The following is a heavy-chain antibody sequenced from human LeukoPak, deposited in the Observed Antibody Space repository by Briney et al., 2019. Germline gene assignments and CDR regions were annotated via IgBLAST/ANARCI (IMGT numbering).Heavy chain of an antibody. J-gene: IGHJ4*02. V-gene: IGHV3-21*01. CDR3: ARSYSSSRGTFDY. Sequence: KPGGSLRLSCAASGFTFSSYGMNWVRQAPGKGLEWVSSITSSSSYIYYADSVKGRFTISRDNAKNSLYLQMNSLRAEDTAVYYCARSYSSSRGTFDYWGQGTLVTVSS. D-gene: IGHD6-6*01. CDR2: ITSSSSYI. CDR1: GFTFSSYG.